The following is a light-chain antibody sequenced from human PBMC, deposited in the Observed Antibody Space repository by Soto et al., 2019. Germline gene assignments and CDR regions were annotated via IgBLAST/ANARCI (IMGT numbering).Light chain of an antibody. CDR3: QQYYDWHQT. CDR1: QSVSTN. CDR2: GAS. V-gene: IGKV3-15*01. J-gene: IGKJ1*01. Sequence: EIVMTQSPVTLSVSPGERATLSCRASQSVSTNLAWYQQKTGQAPRVLIYGASTRATNIPARFSGSGSGTDFTLTISSLKPDEVAVYYCQQYYDWHQTFGQGPKGDIK.